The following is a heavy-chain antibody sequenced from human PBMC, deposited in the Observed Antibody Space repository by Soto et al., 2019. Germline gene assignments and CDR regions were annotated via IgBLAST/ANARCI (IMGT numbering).Heavy chain of an antibody. V-gene: IGHV1-24*01. Sequence: ASVKVSCKVSGYTLTELSMHWVRQAPGKGLEWMGGFDPEDGETIYAQKFQGRVTMTEDTSTDTAYMELSSLRAEDTALYYCAKWHDSTGYTYGYGFFDSWGQGTLVTVSS. D-gene: IGHD5-18*01. J-gene: IGHJ4*02. CDR1: GYTLTELS. CDR2: FDPEDGET. CDR3: AKWHDSTGYTYGYGFFDS.